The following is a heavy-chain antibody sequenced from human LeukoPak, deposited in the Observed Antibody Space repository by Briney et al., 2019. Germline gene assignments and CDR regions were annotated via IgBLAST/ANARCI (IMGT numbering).Heavy chain of an antibody. V-gene: IGHV3-23*01. D-gene: IGHD3-3*01. J-gene: IGHJ4*02. CDR2: ISGSGGST. CDR3: AKQVGFWSGYYDY. CDR1: GFTFSSYA. Sequence: GGSLRLSCAASGFTFSSYAMSWVRQAPGKGLEWVSAISGSGGSTYYADSVKGRFTISRDNSKSTLYLQMNSLRAEDTAVYYCAKQVGFWSGYYDYWGQGTLVTVSS.